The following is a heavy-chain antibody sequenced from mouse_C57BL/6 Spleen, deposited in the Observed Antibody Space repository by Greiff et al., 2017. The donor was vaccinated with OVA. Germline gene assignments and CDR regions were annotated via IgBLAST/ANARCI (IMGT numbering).Heavy chain of an antibody. CDR1: GFTFSDFY. J-gene: IGHJ4*01. CDR2: SRNKANDYTT. D-gene: IGHD1-1*01. Sequence: EVNVVESGGGLVQSGRSLRLSCATSGFTFSDFYMEWVRQAPGKGLEWIAASRNKANDYTTEYSAYVKGRFIVSRDTSQSILYLQMNALRAEDTAIYYCASYYYGSSAMDYWGQGTSVTVSS. V-gene: IGHV7-1*01. CDR3: ASYYYGSSAMDY.